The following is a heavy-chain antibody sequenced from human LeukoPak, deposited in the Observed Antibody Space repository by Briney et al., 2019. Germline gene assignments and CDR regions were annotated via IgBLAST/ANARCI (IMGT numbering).Heavy chain of an antibody. J-gene: IGHJ4*02. D-gene: IGHD3-3*01. CDR2: IWYDGSNK. CDR1: GFTFSSYG. Sequence: PGGPLRLSCAASGFTFSSYGMHWVRQAPGKGLEWVAVIWYDGSNKYYADSVKGRFTISRDNSKNTLYLQMNSLRAEDTAVYYCVRDRAYYDFWSGYGYWGQGTLVTVSP. CDR3: VRDRAYYDFWSGYGY. V-gene: IGHV3-33*01.